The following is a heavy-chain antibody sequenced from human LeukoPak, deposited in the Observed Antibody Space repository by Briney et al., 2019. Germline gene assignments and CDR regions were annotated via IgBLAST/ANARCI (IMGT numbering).Heavy chain of an antibody. CDR2: IKSKTDGGTT. J-gene: IGHJ4*02. V-gene: IGHV3-15*07. CDR1: GFTFSNAW. CDR3: TSWNYYDSSGYSD. D-gene: IGHD3-22*01. Sequence: PGGSLRLSCAASGFTFSNAWMNWVRQAPGKGLERVGRIKSKTDGGTTDYAAPVKGRFTISRDDSKNTLYLQMNSLKTEDTAVYYCTSWNYYDSSGYSDWGQGTLVTVSS.